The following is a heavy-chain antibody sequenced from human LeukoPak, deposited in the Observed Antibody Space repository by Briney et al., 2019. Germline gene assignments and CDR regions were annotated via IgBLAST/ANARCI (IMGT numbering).Heavy chain of an antibody. CDR2: IRYDGSNK. CDR1: GFTFSSYG. J-gene: IGHJ4*02. D-gene: IGHD6-19*01. CDR3: AKWPSGQAVAGSDFDY. V-gene: IGHV3-30*02. Sequence: GGSLRLSCAASGFTFSSYGMHWVRQAPGKGLEWVAFIRYDGSNKYYADSVKGRFTISRDNSKNTLYLQMNSLRAEDTAVYYCAKWPSGQAVAGSDFDYWGQGTLVTVSS.